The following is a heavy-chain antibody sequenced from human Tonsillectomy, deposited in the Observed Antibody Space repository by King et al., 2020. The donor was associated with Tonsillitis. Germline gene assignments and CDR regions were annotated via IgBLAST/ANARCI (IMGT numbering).Heavy chain of an antibody. Sequence: VQLQESGPGLVKPSETLSLTCTVSGGSISSYYWSWIRQPPGKGLVWIGYIYNSGSTNYNPSLKSRVTISVDTSKYQFSLRLSSVTAADTAVYYCARTNPDCGGDCYNFDYWGQGTLVTVSS. D-gene: IGHD2-21*02. CDR2: IYNSGST. CDR3: ARTNPDCGGDCYNFDY. J-gene: IGHJ4*02. V-gene: IGHV4-59*01. CDR1: GGSISSYY.